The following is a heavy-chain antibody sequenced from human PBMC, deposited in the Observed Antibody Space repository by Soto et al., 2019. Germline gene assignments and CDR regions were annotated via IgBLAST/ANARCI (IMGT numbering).Heavy chain of an antibody. V-gene: IGHV3-9*01. CDR3: AKDLTRYCSGGSCYSFGY. Sequence: EVQLVESGGGLVQPAGSLRLSCAASGFTFDDYAMHWVRQAPGKGLEWVPGISWNSGSIGYADSVKGRFTISRDNAKNSLYLQMNSLRAEDTALYYCAKDLTRYCSGGSCYSFGYWGQGTLVTVSS. D-gene: IGHD2-15*01. J-gene: IGHJ4*02. CDR1: GFTFDDYA. CDR2: ISWNSGSI.